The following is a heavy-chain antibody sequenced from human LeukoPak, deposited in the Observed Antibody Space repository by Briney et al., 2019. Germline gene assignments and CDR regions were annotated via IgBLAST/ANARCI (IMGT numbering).Heavy chain of an antibody. CDR2: IHANGDT. CDR1: GVSISSNY. D-gene: IGHD4-11*01. J-gene: IGHJ4*02. V-gene: IGHV4-4*08. CDR3: AGYDHSNYLAY. Sequence: PSETLSLTCTVSGVSISSNYWSWIRQPPGKGLEWNGLEWIGYIHANGDTNYNPSLNRRVTMSLDSSRRHLSLNLSSLTAADTAVYFCAGYDHSNYLAYWDQGILVTVSS.